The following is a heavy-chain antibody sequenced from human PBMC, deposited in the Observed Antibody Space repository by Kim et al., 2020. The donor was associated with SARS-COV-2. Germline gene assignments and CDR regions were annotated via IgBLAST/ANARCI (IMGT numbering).Heavy chain of an antibody. J-gene: IGHJ6*02. V-gene: IGHV1-18*04. CDR1: GYTFTSYG. Sequence: ASVKVSCKASGYTFTSYGISWVRQAPGQGLEWMGWISAYNGNTNYAQKLQGRVTMTTDTSTSTAYMELRSLRSDDTAVYYCARGNSRAVAGTWRLDYYYGMDVWGQGTTVTVSS. D-gene: IGHD6-19*01. CDR2: ISAYNGNT. CDR3: ARGNSRAVAGTWRLDYYYGMDV.